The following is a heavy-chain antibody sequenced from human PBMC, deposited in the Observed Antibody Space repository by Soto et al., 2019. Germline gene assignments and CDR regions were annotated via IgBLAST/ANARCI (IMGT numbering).Heavy chain of an antibody. V-gene: IGHV1-69*01. CDR3: ARDIGGYYNDCFDYWGQGT. CDR2: IIPMFGTA. D-gene: IGHD3-3*01. CDR1: GGTFSSYA. Sequence: QVQLVQSGAEVKKPGSSVKVSCKASGGTFSSYAISWVRQDPGQGLEWMGGIIPMFGTANYAQKFQGRVTITGDESTSTAYMELSSLRSEDTAVYYCARDIGGYYNDCFDYWGQGTRGQGTLGTVSS. J-gene: IGHJ4*02.